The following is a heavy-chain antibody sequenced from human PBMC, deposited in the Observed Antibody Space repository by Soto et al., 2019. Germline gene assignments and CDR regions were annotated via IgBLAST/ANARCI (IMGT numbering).Heavy chain of an antibody. J-gene: IGHJ4*02. CDR2: IIPILGIA. CDR3: ARPIPSYSGSDLGY. V-gene: IGHV1-69*02. CDR1: GGTFSSYT. D-gene: IGHD1-26*01. Sequence: QVQLVQSGAEVKKPGSSVKVSCKASGGTFSSYTISWVRQAPGQGLEWMGRIIPILGIANYAQKFQGRVTITADKSTSTAYMELSSLRSKDTAVYYCARPIPSYSGSDLGYWGQGTLVTVSS.